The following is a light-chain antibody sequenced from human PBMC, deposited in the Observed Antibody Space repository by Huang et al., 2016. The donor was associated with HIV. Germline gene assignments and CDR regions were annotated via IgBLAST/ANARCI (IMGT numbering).Light chain of an antibody. CDR2: AAS. Sequence: IQLTQSPSSLSASVGDSVTITCRASQDISSFLAWYQQKPGQAPKLLIYAASTLQSGVPSMFSGSGSGPDFTLTISSLQPEDFAIYYCQQLKSYPYTFGQGTKLEIK. CDR1: QDISSF. J-gene: IGKJ2*01. CDR3: QQLKSYPYT. V-gene: IGKV1-9*01.